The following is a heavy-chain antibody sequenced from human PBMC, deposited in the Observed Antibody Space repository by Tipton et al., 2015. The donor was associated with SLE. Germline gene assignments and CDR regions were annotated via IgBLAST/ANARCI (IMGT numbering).Heavy chain of an antibody. D-gene: IGHD2-21*01. CDR1: GYSISSGYY. CDR2: IYYSGST. Sequence: TLSLTCAVSGYSISSGYYWGWIRQPPGKGLEWIGSIYYSGSTYYNPSLKSRVTISVDTSKNQFSLKLTSVTAADTAVYYCAVNVVVKVQVDYWGPGALVTVSS. CDR3: AVNVVVKVQVDY. J-gene: IGHJ4*02. V-gene: IGHV4-38-2*01.